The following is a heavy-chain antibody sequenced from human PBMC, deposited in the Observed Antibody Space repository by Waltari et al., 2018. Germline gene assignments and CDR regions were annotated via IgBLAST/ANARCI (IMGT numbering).Heavy chain of an antibody. D-gene: IGHD6-19*01. Sequence: QVQLQESGPGLVKPSETLSLTCAVSGYSISSGYYWGWIRQPPGKGLEWIGSIYHSGSTYYNPSLKSRVTISVDTSKNQFSLKLSSVTAADTAVYYCARDGYSSGVDDAFDIWGQGTMVTVSS. CDR3: ARDGYSSGVDDAFDI. CDR2: IYHSGST. J-gene: IGHJ3*02. CDR1: GYSISSGYY. V-gene: IGHV4-38-2*02.